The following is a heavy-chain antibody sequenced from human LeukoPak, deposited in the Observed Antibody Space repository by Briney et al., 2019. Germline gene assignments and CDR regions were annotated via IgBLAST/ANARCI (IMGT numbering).Heavy chain of an antibody. V-gene: IGHV4-61*02. CDR3: ARVASGSYYNYYYYYMDV. CDR2: IYTSGST. Sequence: PSETLSLTCTVSGGSISSGSYYWSWIRQPAGKGREWIGRIYTSGSTNYNPSLKSRVTISVDTSKNQFSLKLSSVTAADTAVYYCARVASGSYYNYYYYYMDVWGKGTTVTVSS. J-gene: IGHJ6*03. D-gene: IGHD1-26*01. CDR1: GGSISSGSYY.